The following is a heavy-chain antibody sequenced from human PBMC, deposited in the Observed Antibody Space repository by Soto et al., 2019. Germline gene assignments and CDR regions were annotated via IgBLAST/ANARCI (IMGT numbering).Heavy chain of an antibody. J-gene: IGHJ4*02. Sequence: EVQLVESGGGLVKPGGSLRLFCAASGFSFSNGWMSWVRQAPGKGLEGVGRIKSKIDGGTTDYAAHVKGRFTISREDSKNTLYLQMHSLQTEDTAVYYCSTDEWEWGQGTLVTVSS. D-gene: IGHD1-26*01. CDR3: STDEWE. V-gene: IGHV3-15*05. CDR2: IKSKIDGGTT. CDR1: GFSFSNGW.